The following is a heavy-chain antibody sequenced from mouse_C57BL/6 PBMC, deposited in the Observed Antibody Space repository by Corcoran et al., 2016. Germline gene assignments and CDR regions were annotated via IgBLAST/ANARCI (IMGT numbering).Heavy chain of an antibody. CDR3: AREEIYYGYELRAY. CDR1: GYTFTTYG. Sequence: QIQLVQSGPELKKPGETVKISCKASGYTFTTYGMSWVKQAPGKGLKWMGWINTYSGVPTYANDFKGRFAFSLETSASTAYLQINNLKNEHTAKYVRAREEIYYGYELRAYWCQVTLVTVS. V-gene: IGHV9-3*01. CDR2: INTYSGVP. J-gene: IGHJ3*01. D-gene: IGHD2-2*01.